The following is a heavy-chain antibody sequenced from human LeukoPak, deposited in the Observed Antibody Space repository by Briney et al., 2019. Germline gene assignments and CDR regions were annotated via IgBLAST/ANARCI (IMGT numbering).Heavy chain of an antibody. D-gene: IGHD3-3*01. CDR3: ARGRLEYYDFWSGYYYYMDV. Sequence: ASVKVSCKASGYTFTSYGISWVRQAPGQGLEWMGWISAYNGNTNYAQKLQGRVTMTTDTSTSTAYMELRSLRSDDTAVYYCARGRLEYYDFWSGYYYYMDVWGKGTTVTVSS. V-gene: IGHV1-18*01. J-gene: IGHJ6*03. CDR1: GYTFTSYG. CDR2: ISAYNGNT.